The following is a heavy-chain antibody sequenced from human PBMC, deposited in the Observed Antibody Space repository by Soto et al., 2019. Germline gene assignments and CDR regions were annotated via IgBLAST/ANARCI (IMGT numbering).Heavy chain of an antibody. Sequence: EVQLLESGGGLVQPGGSLRLSCAASGFTFSSYAMSWVRQAPGKGLEWVSAISGSGGSTYYADSVKGRFTTSRDNSQHTRYPRMNSMRAEDTAVYYCARPRMPRMVVAPVDYWGQGTLVTVSS. V-gene: IGHV3-23*01. J-gene: IGHJ4*02. CDR3: ARPRMPRMVVAPVDY. CDR2: ISGSGGST. D-gene: IGHD2-15*01. CDR1: GFTFSSYA.